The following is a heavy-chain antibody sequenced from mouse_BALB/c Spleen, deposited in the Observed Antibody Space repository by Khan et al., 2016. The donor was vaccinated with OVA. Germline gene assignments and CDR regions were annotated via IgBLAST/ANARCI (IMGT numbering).Heavy chain of an antibody. CDR1: GYTFTTYT. CDR3: ARDRIDY. J-gene: IGHJ2*01. CDR2: INPTSGYT. Sequence: QMQLEESGTELARPGASVKMSCKASGYTFTTYTMHWVKQRPGQGLEWIGYINPTSGYTDYNQKFKDKATLTADKSSSTAYMQLNSLTSDDSAVYYCARDRIDYWGQGTTLTGSS. V-gene: IGHV1-4*01.